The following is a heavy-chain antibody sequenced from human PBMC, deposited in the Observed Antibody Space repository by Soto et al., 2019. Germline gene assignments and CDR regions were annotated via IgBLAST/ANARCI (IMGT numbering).Heavy chain of an antibody. J-gene: IGHJ6*02. V-gene: IGHV3-23*01. CDR3: AKGPTIFGLVNNVWEYYYGMDV. CDR1: GLTFPSYG. CDR2: ISGSGTNK. Sequence: EVQLLESGGGLVQPGGSLRLSCASSGLTFPSYGMSWVRQAAGKGVEWVSAISGSGTNKYYADSVKGRFTISRDNSKDSLYLQMNSLRVEDTAVYCCAKGPTIFGLVNNVWEYYYGMDVWGQGTTVTVSS. D-gene: IGHD3-3*01.